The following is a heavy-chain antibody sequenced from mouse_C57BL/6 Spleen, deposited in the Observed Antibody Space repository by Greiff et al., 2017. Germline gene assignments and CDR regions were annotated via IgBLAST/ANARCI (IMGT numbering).Heavy chain of an antibody. V-gene: IGHV3-6*01. CDR2: ISYDGSN. Sequence: EVQLQESGPGLVKPSQSLSLTCSVTGYSITSGYYWNWIRQFPGNKLEWMGYISYDGSNNYNPSLKNRISITRDTSKNQFFLKLNSVTTEDTATYYCARDRGYAWFAYWGQGTLVTVSA. J-gene: IGHJ3*01. D-gene: IGHD2-2*01. CDR3: ARDRGYAWFAY. CDR1: GYSITSGYY.